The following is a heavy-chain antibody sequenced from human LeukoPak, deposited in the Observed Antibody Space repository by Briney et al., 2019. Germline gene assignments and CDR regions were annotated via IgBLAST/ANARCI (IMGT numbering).Heavy chain of an antibody. CDR2: ISSSGSTI. J-gene: IGHJ4*01. Sequence: GGSLRLSCAASGFTFSDYYMSWIRQAPGKGLGWVSYISSSGSTIYYADSVKGRFTISRDNAKNSLYLQMNSLRAEDTAVYYCASSRGYYDSPEWGQGTLVTVSS. CDR1: GFTFSDYY. V-gene: IGHV3-11*01. D-gene: IGHD3-22*01. CDR3: ASSRGYYDSPE.